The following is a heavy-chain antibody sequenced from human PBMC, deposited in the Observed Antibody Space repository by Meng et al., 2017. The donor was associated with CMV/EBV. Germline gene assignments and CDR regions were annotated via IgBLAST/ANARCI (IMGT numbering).Heavy chain of an antibody. D-gene: IGHD3-10*01. CDR1: GFTFSSYS. Sequence: LTCAAFGFTFSSYSMNWVRQASGKGLEWVSSISSSSGYIYYANSVKGRFTISRDNAKNSLYLQMNSLRAEDTAVYYCARDAYYYGSGSYSEVDYWGQKTLVTVSS. V-gene: IGHV3-21*01. J-gene: IGHJ4*02. CDR3: ARDAYYYGSGSYSEVDY. CDR2: ISSSSGYI.